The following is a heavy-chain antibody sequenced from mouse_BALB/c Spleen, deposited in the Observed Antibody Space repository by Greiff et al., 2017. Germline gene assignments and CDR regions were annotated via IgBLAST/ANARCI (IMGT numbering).Heavy chain of an antibody. J-gene: IGHJ3*01. CDR2: ILPGSGST. V-gene: IGHV1-9*01. Sequence: VKLQESGAELMKPGASVKISCKATGYTFSSYWIEWVKQRPGHGLEWIGEILPGSGSTNYNEKFKGKATFTADTSSNTAYMQLSSLTSEDSAVYDCARSRQLGLSWFAYWGQGTLVTVSA. D-gene: IGHD3-2*01. CDR1: GYTFSSYW. CDR3: ARSRQLGLSWFAY.